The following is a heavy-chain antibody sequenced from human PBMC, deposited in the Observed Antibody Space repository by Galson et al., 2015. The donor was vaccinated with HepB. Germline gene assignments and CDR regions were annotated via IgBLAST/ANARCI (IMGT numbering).Heavy chain of an antibody. J-gene: IGHJ3*02. Sequence: SVKVSCKASGYTFTSYAMHWVRQAPGQRLEWMGWINAGNGNTKYSQKFQGRVTITRDTSASTAYMELSSLRSEDTAVYYCARDLFPYYYDSSGYHKGAFDIWGQGTMVTVSS. V-gene: IGHV1-3*01. CDR1: GYTFTSYA. D-gene: IGHD3-22*01. CDR2: INAGNGNT. CDR3: ARDLFPYYYDSSGYHKGAFDI.